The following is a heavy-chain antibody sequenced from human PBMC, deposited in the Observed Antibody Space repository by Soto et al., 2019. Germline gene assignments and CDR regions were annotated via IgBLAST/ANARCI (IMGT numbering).Heavy chain of an antibody. V-gene: IGHV3-33*01. J-gene: IGHJ4*02. D-gene: IGHD3-22*01. CDR3: ARDYYYDSSGYPDY. CDR1: GFTFSSYG. Sequence: GGSLRLSCAASGFTFSSYGMHWVRQAPGKGLEWVAVIWYDGSNKYYADSVKGRFTIPRDNSKNTLYLQMNSLRAEDTAVYYCARDYYYDSSGYPDYWGQGTLVTVSS. CDR2: IWYDGSNK.